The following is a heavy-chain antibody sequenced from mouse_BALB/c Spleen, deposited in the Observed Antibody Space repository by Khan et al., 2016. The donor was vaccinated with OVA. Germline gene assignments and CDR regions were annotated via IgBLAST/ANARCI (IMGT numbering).Heavy chain of an antibody. V-gene: IGHV1-7*01. Sequence: QVRLQQSGAELAKPGASVTMSCEASGFTFITYWMHWVKQRPGQGLEWIGYINPASGFTDYNQKFKDKATLTADKSSSTAYMQLSSLTSEDAAVYYCARDRIDYWGQGTTLTVSS. CDR2: INPASGFT. CDR3: ARDRIDY. CDR1: GFTFITYW. J-gene: IGHJ2*01.